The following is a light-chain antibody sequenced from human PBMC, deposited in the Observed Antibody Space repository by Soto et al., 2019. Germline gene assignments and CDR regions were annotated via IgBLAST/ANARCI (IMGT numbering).Light chain of an antibody. CDR1: QSIYSN. CDR2: AAS. J-gene: IGKJ4*01. CDR3: QQYSNWPPLT. Sequence: EIVMTQSPATLSVSPGERATISCRASQSIYSNLAWYQQKPGQAPRLLIYAASTRATGIPARFSGSGSGTEFTLTITSLQSEDFAVYYCQQYSNWPPLTFGGGTKVEIK. V-gene: IGKV3-15*01.